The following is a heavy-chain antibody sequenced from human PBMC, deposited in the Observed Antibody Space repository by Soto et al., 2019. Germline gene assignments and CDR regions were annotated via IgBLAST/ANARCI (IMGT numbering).Heavy chain of an antibody. CDR3: ARGGGSDSFDY. J-gene: IGHJ4*02. V-gene: IGHV4-30-2*01. CDR2: INHLETT. CDR1: GASITFGGYS. Sequence: TLPLTCTVSGASITFGGYSWSWIRQTPGKGLEWIGYINHLETTFYNPSFESRLTLSIDRAKNQFSLKLHSMSAADRAVYFCARGGGSDSFDYWGQGILVTVSS. D-gene: IGHD1-26*01.